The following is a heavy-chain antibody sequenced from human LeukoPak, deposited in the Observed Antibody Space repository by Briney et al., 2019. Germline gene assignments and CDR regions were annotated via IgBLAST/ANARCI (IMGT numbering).Heavy chain of an antibody. V-gene: IGHV3-20*04. CDR1: GFTFDDYG. CDR3: ARDKVRGVIDD. D-gene: IGHD3-10*01. CDR2: INWNGGST. J-gene: IGHJ4*02. Sequence: PGVSLRLSCAPSGFTFDDYGMMWVRQAPGKALEWVSGINWNGGSTGYADSVKGRFTISRDNAKNSLYLQMNSLRAEDTALYYCARDKVRGVIDDWGQGTLVTVSS.